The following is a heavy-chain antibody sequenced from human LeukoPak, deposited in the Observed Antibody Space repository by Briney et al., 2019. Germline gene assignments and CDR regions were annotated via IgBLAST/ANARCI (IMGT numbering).Heavy chain of an antibody. CDR3: ARDPRDGYNYNPGDAFDI. J-gene: IGHJ3*02. D-gene: IGHD5-24*01. CDR2: ISYDGSNK. Sequence: GGSLRLSCAASGFTFSSYAMHWVRQAPGKGLEWVAVISYDGSNKYYADSVKGRFTISRDNSKNTLYLQMNSLRAEDTAVYYCARDPRDGYNYNPGDAFDIWGQGTMVTVSS. CDR1: GFTFSSYA. V-gene: IGHV3-30-3*01.